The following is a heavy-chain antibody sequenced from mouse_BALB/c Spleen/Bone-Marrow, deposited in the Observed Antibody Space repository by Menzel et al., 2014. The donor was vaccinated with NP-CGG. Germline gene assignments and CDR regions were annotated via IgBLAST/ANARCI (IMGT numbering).Heavy chain of an antibody. CDR2: VLPGSGST. J-gene: IGHJ4*01. CDR1: GYTFSTYW. CDR3: ARWGISRAMDY. Sequence: QVQLQQSGAELMKPGASVKISCKATGYTFSTYWIDWVKQRPGHGLEWIGEVLPGSGSTNYNEKFKGKATFTADTSSNTAYIQLSSLTSEDSAVYYCARWGISRAMDYWGQGTSVTVSS. V-gene: IGHV1-9*01.